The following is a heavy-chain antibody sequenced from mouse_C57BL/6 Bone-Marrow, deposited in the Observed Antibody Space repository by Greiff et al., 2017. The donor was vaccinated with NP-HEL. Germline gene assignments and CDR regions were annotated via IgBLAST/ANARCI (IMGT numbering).Heavy chain of an antibody. J-gene: IGHJ2*01. V-gene: IGHV1-81*01. Sequence: VQLQESGAELARPGASVKLSCKASGYTFTSYGISWVKQRTGQGLEWIGEIYPRSGNTYYNEKFKGKATLTADKSSSTAYMELRSLTSEDSAVYFCAREGELGRFFDYWGQGTTLTVSS. CDR3: AREGELGRFFDY. CDR2: IYPRSGNT. D-gene: IGHD4-1*01. CDR1: GYTFTSYG.